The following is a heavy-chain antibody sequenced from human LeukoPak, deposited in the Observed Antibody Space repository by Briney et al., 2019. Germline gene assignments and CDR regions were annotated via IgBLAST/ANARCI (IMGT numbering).Heavy chain of an antibody. V-gene: IGHV3-23*01. CDR2: ISGSGGST. J-gene: IGHJ4*02. CDR1: GFTFNSYA. Sequence: GGSLRLSCAASGFTFNSYAMSWVRQAPGKGLEWVSAISGSGGSTYYADSVKGRFTISRDNSKNTLYLQMNSLRDEDTAVYYCARLSGSSSWYGIDYWGQGTLVTVSS. CDR3: ARLSGSSSWYGIDY. D-gene: IGHD6-13*01.